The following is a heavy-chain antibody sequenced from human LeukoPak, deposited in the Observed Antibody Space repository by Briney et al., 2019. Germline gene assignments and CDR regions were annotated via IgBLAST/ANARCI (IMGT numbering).Heavy chain of an antibody. Sequence: PSETLSLTCTVSGGSISGYYWSWIRQPPGKGLEWIGFIHYSGITNYNPSLKSRVTISLDMSKNQFSLRPTSVTTADTAVYYCAKRPVVATFDYWGQGTLVTVSS. CDR1: GGSISGYY. J-gene: IGHJ4*02. D-gene: IGHD2-15*01. CDR2: IHYSGIT. CDR3: AKRPVVATFDY. V-gene: IGHV4-59*01.